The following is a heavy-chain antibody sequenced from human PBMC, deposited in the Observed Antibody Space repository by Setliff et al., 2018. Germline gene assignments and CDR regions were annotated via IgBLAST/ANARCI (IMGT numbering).Heavy chain of an antibody. CDR2: VNPSGGLT. D-gene: IGHD3-3*01. J-gene: IGHJ3*02. CDR1: GYTLTNYY. V-gene: IGHV1-46*03. CDR3: ARDRYYNSWSGTSITAPHDAFDI. Sequence: ASVKVSCKASGYTLTNYYMHWVRQAPGQGLEWMGIVNPSGGLTRYAQKFQGRVTMTRDTSTSTVYMEVSSLRSEDTAVYYCARDRYYNSWSGTSITAPHDAFDIWGQGTMVTVSS.